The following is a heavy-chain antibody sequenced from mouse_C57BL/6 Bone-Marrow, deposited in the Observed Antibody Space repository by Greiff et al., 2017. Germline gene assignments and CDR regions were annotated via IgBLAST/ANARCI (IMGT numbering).Heavy chain of an antibody. V-gene: IGHV14-2*01. CDR3: AYYYGSSYWFAY. CDR2: IDPEDGET. J-gene: IGHJ3*01. CDR1: GFNIKDYY. Sequence: VQLKESGAELVKPGASVKLSCTASGFNIKDYYMHWVKQRTEQGLEWIGRIDPEDGETKYAPKFQGKATITADTSSNTAYLQLSSLTSEDTAVYYCAYYYGSSYWFAYWGQGTLVTVSA. D-gene: IGHD1-1*01.